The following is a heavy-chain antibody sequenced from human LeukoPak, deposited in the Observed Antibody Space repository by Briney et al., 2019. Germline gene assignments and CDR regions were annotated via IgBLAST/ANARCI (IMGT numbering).Heavy chain of an antibody. D-gene: IGHD3-9*01. Sequence: SVIYSGGSTYYADSVKGRFTISRDNSKNTLYLQMNSLRAEDTAVYYCARDWYDILTCHYYYGMDVWGQVTTGTVSS. V-gene: IGHV3-53*05. CDR2: IYSGGST. CDR3: ARDWYDILTCHYYYGMDV. J-gene: IGHJ6*02.